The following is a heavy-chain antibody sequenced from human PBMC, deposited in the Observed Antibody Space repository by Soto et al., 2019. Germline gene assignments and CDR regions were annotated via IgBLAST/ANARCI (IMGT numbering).Heavy chain of an antibody. J-gene: IGHJ6*02. V-gene: IGHV3-11*01. CDR2: ISGTGDTK. Sequence: VSLRLACAASGLFFRDYYLSWIRQAPGKGLECVAYISGTGDTKYYAESVKGRVTISRDNTQNSLYLQVNSLRAEDAAVDFCAIAGRQNSYQGLDVWGPGTTVTVSS. CDR3: AIAGRQNSYQGLDV. CDR1: GLFFRDYY.